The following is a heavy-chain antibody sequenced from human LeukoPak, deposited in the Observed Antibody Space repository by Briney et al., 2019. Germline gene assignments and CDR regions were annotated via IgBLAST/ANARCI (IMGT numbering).Heavy chain of an antibody. CDR2: ISSSSSTI. Sequence: GGSLRLSCAASGFTFSSYSMNWVRQAPGKGLEWVSYISSSSSTIDYADSVKGRFTISRGNAKNSLYLQMNSLRAEDTAVYYCARGEYGSGSYYNVPDYWGQGTLVTVSS. D-gene: IGHD3-10*01. V-gene: IGHV3-48*04. CDR3: ARGEYGSGSYYNVPDY. J-gene: IGHJ4*02. CDR1: GFTFSSYS.